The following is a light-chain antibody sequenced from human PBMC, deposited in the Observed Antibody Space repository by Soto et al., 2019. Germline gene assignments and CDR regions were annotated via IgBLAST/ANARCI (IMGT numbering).Light chain of an antibody. J-gene: IGKJ1*01. CDR1: QGISSY. V-gene: IGKV1-39*01. CDR2: AAS. Sequence: DIQLTQSPSSLSASVGDRFTITCRASQGISSYLGWYQQKPGKAPKLLIFAASSLQSGVPSRFSGSRSGPDFTLTISSLQPEDFATYYCQQSYSSPPTFGQGTKVDIK. CDR3: QQSYSSPPT.